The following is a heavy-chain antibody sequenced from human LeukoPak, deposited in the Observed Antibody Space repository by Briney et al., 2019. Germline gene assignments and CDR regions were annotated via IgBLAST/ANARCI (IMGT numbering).Heavy chain of an antibody. V-gene: IGHV3-7*01. J-gene: IGHJ4*02. CDR2: IKQDGSEK. D-gene: IGHD7-27*01. CDR3: ARDANWVRDY. Sequence: PGGSLRLSCAASGFTFSSYWMNWVRQAPGKGLEWVASIKQDGSEKSYVDFVEGRFTISRDNAKNSLYLQMNSLRAEDTAVYYCARDANWVRDYWGQGTLVTVSS. CDR1: GFTFSSYW.